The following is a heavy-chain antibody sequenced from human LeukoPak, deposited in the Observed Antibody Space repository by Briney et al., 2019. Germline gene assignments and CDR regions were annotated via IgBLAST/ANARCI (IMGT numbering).Heavy chain of an antibody. Sequence: GGPLRLSCAVSGTTLSNYGMSRASQAPGKRLQWVAGISGSGGGTNYADSVKGRFTISRDNPKNTLYLQMNGLRAEDTAVYFCAKRGVVIRVILVGFHKEAYYFDSWGQGALVTVSS. D-gene: IGHD3-22*01. J-gene: IGHJ4*02. CDR2: ISGSGGGT. CDR3: AKRGVVIRVILVGFHKEAYYFDS. CDR1: GTTLSNYG. V-gene: IGHV3-23*01.